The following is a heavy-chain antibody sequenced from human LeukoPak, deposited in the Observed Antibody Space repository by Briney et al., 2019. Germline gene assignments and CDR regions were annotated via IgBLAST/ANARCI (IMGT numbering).Heavy chain of an antibody. V-gene: IGHV1-18*04. CDR2: ISAYNGNT. D-gene: IGHD3-16*02. CDR1: GYTFTGYY. Sequence: ASVKVSCKASGYTFTGYYMHWVRQAPGQGLEWMGWISAYNGNTNYAQKLQGRVTMTTDTSTSTAYMELRSLRSDDTAVYYCARDYIAYDYVWGSYRYNAFDIWGQGTMVTVSS. CDR3: ARDYIAYDYVWGSYRYNAFDI. J-gene: IGHJ3*02.